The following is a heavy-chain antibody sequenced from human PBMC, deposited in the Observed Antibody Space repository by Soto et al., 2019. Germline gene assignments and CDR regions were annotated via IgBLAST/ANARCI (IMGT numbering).Heavy chain of an antibody. CDR3: AKVPGAKYYYDSSGYSPIYY. CDR2: ISGSGGST. Sequence: GESLKISCAASGFTFSSYAMSWVRQAPGKGLEWVSAISGSGGSTYYADSVKGRFTISRDNSKNTLYLQMNSLRAEDTAVYYCAKVPGAKYYYDSSGYSPIYYWGQGTLVTVSS. CDR1: GFTFSSYA. D-gene: IGHD3-22*01. V-gene: IGHV3-23*01. J-gene: IGHJ4*02.